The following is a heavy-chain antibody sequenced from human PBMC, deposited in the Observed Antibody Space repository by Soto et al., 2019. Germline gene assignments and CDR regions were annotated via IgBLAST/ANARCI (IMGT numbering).Heavy chain of an antibody. V-gene: IGHV3-48*03. Sequence: LRLSCAASGFTFSDYRMTWVRQAPGKGLEWLSYISGRGSAIYYADSVKGRFTISRDNAKNSLFLQMDSLTAADTAVYYCARDRGGYAYPVFQHWGQGTLVTVSS. CDR1: GFTFSDYR. D-gene: IGHD3-16*01. J-gene: IGHJ1*01. CDR2: ISGRGSAI. CDR3: ARDRGGYAYPVFQH.